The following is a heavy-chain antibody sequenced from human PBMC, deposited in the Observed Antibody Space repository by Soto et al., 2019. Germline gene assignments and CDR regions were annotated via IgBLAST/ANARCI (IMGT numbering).Heavy chain of an antibody. V-gene: IGHV3-23*01. D-gene: IGHD3-10*01. CDR1: GFPSSTYGFSTYA. Sequence: PGGSLRLSCLASGFPSSTYGFSTYAMTWVRQPPGKGLEWVSVITGSASHSYYAEPVKGRFTISRDNSRNTLFLQMDSVRADDTAVYFCAKGTSSEFLLSFDDWGHGTLVTVSS. J-gene: IGHJ4*01. CDR3: AKGTSSEFLLSFDD. CDR2: ITGSASHS.